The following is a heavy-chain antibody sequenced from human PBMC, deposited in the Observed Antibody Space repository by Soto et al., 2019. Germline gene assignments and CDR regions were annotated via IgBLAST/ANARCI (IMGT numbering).Heavy chain of an antibody. CDR2: IIPIFGTA. D-gene: IGHD5-18*01. Sequence: ASVKVSCKASGGTFSSYAISWVRQAPGQGLEWMGGIIPIFGTANYAQKFQGRVTITADESTSTAYMELSSLRSEDTAVYYCARVASEALKHGYSYGYFDYWGQGTLVTVSS. V-gene: IGHV1-69*13. J-gene: IGHJ4*02. CDR1: GGTFSSYA. CDR3: ARVASEALKHGYSYGYFDY.